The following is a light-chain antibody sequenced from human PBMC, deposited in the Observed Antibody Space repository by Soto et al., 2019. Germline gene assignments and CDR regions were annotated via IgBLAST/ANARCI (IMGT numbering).Light chain of an antibody. CDR1: SSNIGAGYD. V-gene: IGLV1-40*01. J-gene: IGLJ1*01. CDR3: QSYDSSLSGYV. CDR2: GNS. Sequence: VLTQPPSVSGSPGQRVTISCTGSSSNIGAGYDVHWYQQLPGTAPKLLIYGNSNRPSGVPDRFSGSKSGTSASLAITGLQAEDEADYYCQSYDSSLSGYVFGTGTKVTVL.